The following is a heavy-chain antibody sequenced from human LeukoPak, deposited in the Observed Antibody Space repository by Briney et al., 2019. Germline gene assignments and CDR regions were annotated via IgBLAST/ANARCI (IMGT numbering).Heavy chain of an antibody. V-gene: IGHV4-39*07. CDR1: GGSISSSSYY. CDR2: IYHSGST. CDR3: ASLKSGYSYGGDAFDI. J-gene: IGHJ3*02. Sequence: SETLSLTCTVSGGSISSSSYYWGWIRQPPGKGLEWIGSIYHSGSTYYNPSLKSRVTISVDTSKNQFSLKLSSVTAADTAVYYCASLKSGYSYGGDAFDIWGQGTMVTVSS. D-gene: IGHD5-18*01.